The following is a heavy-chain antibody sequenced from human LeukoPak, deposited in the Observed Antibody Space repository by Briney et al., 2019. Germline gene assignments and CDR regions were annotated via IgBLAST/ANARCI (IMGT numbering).Heavy chain of an antibody. CDR2: IYYSGST. D-gene: IGHD3-22*01. Sequence: SQTLSLTCTVSGGSISSGGYYWSWIRQHPGKGLEWIGYIYYSGSTYYNPSLKSRVTISVDTSKNQFSLKLSSVTAADTAVYYCARDASGDSSGYYHLKFDYWGQGTLVTVSS. V-gene: IGHV4-31*03. J-gene: IGHJ4*02. CDR1: GGSISSGGYY. CDR3: ARDASGDSSGYYHLKFDY.